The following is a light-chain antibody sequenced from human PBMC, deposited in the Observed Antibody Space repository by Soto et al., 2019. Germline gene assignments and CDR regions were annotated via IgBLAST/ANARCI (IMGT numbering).Light chain of an antibody. CDR3: QQYHTFSIA. V-gene: IGKV1-5*03. J-gene: IGKJ5*01. Sequence: DIQMTHSPSTLSASVGDRVTITFRASQNIGTWLAWYQQNPGKAPKLLIYEASSLESGVSSRFSGSGSGTEFTLTISSLQADDFATYYCQQYHTFSIAFGQGTRLEIK. CDR2: EAS. CDR1: QNIGTW.